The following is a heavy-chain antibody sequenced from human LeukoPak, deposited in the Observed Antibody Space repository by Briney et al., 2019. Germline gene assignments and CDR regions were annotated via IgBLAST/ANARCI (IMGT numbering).Heavy chain of an antibody. Sequence: SQTLSLTCAISGDSVSSNSAAWNWIRQSPSRGLEWLGRTYYRSKWYNDYAVSVKSRITINPDTSKNQFSLQLNSVTPEDTAVYYCARDTSSSHSSSSCYYYGMDVWGQGTTVTVSS. J-gene: IGHJ6*02. D-gene: IGHD6-6*01. CDR2: TYYRSKWYN. CDR1: GDSVSSNSAA. CDR3: ARDTSSSHSSSSCYYYGMDV. V-gene: IGHV6-1*01.